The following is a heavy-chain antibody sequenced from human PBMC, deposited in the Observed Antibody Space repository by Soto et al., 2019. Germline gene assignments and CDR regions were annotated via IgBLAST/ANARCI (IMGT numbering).Heavy chain of an antibody. Sequence: ASVKVSCKASGGTFSSYAISWVRQAPGQGLEWMGGIIPIFGTANYAQKFQGRVTITADESTSTAYMELSSLRSEDTAVYYCARDKTYSSSWDYYYYGMDVWGQGTTVTVSS. V-gene: IGHV1-69*13. J-gene: IGHJ6*02. D-gene: IGHD6-13*01. CDR2: IIPIFGTA. CDR3: ARDKTYSSSWDYYYYGMDV. CDR1: GGTFSSYA.